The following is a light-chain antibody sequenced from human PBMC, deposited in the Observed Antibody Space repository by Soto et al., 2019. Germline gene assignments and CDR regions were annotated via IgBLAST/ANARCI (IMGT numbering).Light chain of an antibody. CDR1: QGISSA. J-gene: IGKJ2*01. CDR3: QQFKSFPRT. V-gene: IGKV1-13*02. Sequence: AIQFTQSPSSLSASLGDRVTITCRASQGISSALAWYQQKPGKAPKLLIYDASSLESGVPTRYSGSGSGTDFTLTISSLQPEDFATYYCQQFKSFPRTFGQGTKLEI. CDR2: DAS.